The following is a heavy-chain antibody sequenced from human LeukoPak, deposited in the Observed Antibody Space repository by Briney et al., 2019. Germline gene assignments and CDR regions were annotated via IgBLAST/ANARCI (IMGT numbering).Heavy chain of an antibody. Sequence: PVASVKVSCKASGYTFTSYGISWVRQAPGQGLEWMGWISAYNGNTNYAQKLQGRVTMTTDTSTSTAYMELSSLRSEDTAVYYCARGRHDYGDSKGMDVWGKGTTVTISS. J-gene: IGHJ6*03. CDR3: ARGRHDYGDSKGMDV. D-gene: IGHD4-17*01. CDR2: ISAYNGNT. CDR1: GYTFTSYG. V-gene: IGHV1-18*01.